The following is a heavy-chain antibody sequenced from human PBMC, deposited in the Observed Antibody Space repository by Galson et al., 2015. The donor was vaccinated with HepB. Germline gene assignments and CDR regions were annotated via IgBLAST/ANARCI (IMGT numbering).Heavy chain of an antibody. CDR1: GFTFSDYY. J-gene: IGHJ3*02. D-gene: IGHD4-17*01. V-gene: IGHV3-11*06. CDR2: SSSSGSYT. CDR3: ARVRQYGASYDAFDI. Sequence: SLRLSCAASGFTFSDYYMNWIRQAPGKGLEWVSFSSSSGSYTDYADSVKGRFTISRDNAKNSLYLQMNSLRAEDTAVYYCARVRQYGASYDAFDICGQGTMVTVSS.